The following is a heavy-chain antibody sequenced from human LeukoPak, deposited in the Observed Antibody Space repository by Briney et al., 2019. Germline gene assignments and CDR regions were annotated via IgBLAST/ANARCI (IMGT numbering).Heavy chain of an antibody. J-gene: IGHJ5*02. CDR1: GGSFSGYY. CDR3: ASCYSSSWANWFDP. CDR2: INHSGST. V-gene: IGHV4-34*01. Sequence: MASETLSLTCAVYGGSFSGYYWSWIRQPPGKGLEWIGEINHSGSTNYNPSLKSRVTISVDTSKNQFSLKLSSVTAADTAVYYCASCYSSSWANWFDPWGQGTLVTVSS. D-gene: IGHD6-13*01.